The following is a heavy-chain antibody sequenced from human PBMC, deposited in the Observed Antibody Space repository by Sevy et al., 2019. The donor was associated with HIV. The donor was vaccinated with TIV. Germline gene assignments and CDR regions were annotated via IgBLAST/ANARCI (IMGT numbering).Heavy chain of an antibody. CDR1: GFTFDDYG. CDR2: INWNGGST. CDR3: ASDSKRDFDWSPPDV. D-gene: IGHD3-9*01. J-gene: IGHJ6*02. Sequence: GGSLRLSCAASGFTFDDYGMSWVRQAPGRGLEWVSGINWNGGSTGYADSVKGRFTISRDNAKHSLYLQMNSLRAEDTDLYDCASDSKRDFDWSPPDVWGQGTTVTVSS. V-gene: IGHV3-20*01.